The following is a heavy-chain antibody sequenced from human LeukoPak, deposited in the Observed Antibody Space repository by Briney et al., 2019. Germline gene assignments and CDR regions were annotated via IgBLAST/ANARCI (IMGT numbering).Heavy chain of an antibody. J-gene: IGHJ4*02. CDR3: ARDLMRFLEWVN. CDR1: GFSFSTYA. D-gene: IGHD3-3*01. V-gene: IGHV3-48*04. Sequence: HPGGSLRLSCVASGFSFSTYAMNWVRQAPGKGPEWVSYVSSASSHVYYADSVRGRFIISRDNAKNSLYLQMNSLRAEDTAVYYCARDLMRFLEWVNWGQGTLVTVSS. CDR2: VSSASSHV.